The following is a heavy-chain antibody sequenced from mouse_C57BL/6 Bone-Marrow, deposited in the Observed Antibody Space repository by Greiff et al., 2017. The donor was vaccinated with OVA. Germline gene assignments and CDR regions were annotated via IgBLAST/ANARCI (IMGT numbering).Heavy chain of an antibody. CDR1: GFTFSSYA. D-gene: IGHD2-1*01. Sequence: EVMLVESGGGLVKPGGSLKLSCAASGFTFSSYAMSWVRQTPEKRLEWVATISDGGSYTYYPHNVKGRFTISRDNATNNLYLQMSHLKSEDTAMYYCAGGSYGNPFAYWGQGTLVTVSA. J-gene: IGHJ3*01. CDR2: ISDGGSYT. V-gene: IGHV5-4*03. CDR3: AGGSYGNPFAY.